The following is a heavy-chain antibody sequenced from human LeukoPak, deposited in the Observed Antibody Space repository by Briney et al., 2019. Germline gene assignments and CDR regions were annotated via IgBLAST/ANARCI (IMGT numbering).Heavy chain of an antibody. CDR2: ISAYNGNT. CDR3: ARDSTPIVVVVAATYYYGMDV. Sequence: ASVKVSCKASGYTFTSYGISWVRQAPGQGLEWMGWISAYNGNTNYAQKLQGRVTMTTDTSTSTAYMELRSLRSDDTAVYYCARDSTPIVVVVAATYYYGMDVWGKGNTVTVSS. D-gene: IGHD2-15*01. V-gene: IGHV1-18*04. CDR1: GYTFTSYG. J-gene: IGHJ6*04.